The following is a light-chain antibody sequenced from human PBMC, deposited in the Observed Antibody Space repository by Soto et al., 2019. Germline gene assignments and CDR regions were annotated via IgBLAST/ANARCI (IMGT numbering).Light chain of an antibody. Sequence: DVVMTQSPEYLTVSLGERATINCKSRQSVFSRSNNKKYLAWYQMKPGQPPKLLIYWASTRESGVPARFSGSGSGRDFTLTINNVQAEDVAVYYCQQYYSTPRTFGQGTKVDIK. CDR1: QSVFSRSNNKKY. CDR2: WAS. V-gene: IGKV4-1*01. CDR3: QQYYSTPRT. J-gene: IGKJ1*01.